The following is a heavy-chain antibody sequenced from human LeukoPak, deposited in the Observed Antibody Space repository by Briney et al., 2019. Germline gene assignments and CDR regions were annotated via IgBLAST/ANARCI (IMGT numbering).Heavy chain of an antibody. J-gene: IGHJ6*02. CDR2: ISSYNGNT. CDR1: GYTFTSYG. V-gene: IGHV1-18*01. Sequence: ASVKVSCKASGYTFTSYGISWVRQAPGQGLEWMGWISSYNGNTNYAQKLQGRVTMTTDTSTSTAYMELRSLRSDGTAVYYCARDGARVYYYYGMDVWGQGTTATVSS. CDR3: ARDGARVYYYYGMDV. D-gene: IGHD3-16*01.